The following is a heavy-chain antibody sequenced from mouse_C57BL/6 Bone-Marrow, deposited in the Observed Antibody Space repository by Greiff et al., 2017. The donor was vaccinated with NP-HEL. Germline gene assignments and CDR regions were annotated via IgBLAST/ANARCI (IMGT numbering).Heavy chain of an antibody. Sequence: EVHLVESGGGLVKPGGSLKLSCAASGFTFSDYGMHWVRQAPEKGLEWVAYISSGSRTIYYADTVKGRFTISRDNAKNTLFLQMTSLRSEDTAMYYCARRSRQLRLWFAYWGQGTLVTVSA. J-gene: IGHJ3*01. D-gene: IGHD3-2*02. CDR3: ARRSRQLRLWFAY. V-gene: IGHV5-17*01. CDR1: GFTFSDYG. CDR2: ISSGSRTI.